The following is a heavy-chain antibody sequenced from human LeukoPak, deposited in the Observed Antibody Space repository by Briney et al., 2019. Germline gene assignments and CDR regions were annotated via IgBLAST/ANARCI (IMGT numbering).Heavy chain of an antibody. CDR3: ARDADPYGSGSTSLDY. V-gene: IGHV3-30-3*01. CDR1: GFTFSSYA. D-gene: IGHD3-10*01. CDR2: ISYDGSNK. J-gene: IGHJ4*02. Sequence: PGGSLRLSCAASGFTFSSYAMHWVRQAPGKGLEWVAVISYDGSNKYYADSVKGRFTISRDNSKNTLYLQMTSLRAEDTAVYYCARDADPYGSGSTSLDYWGQGTLVTVPS.